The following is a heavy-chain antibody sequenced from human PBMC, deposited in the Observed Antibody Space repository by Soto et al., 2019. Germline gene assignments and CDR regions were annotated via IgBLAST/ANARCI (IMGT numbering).Heavy chain of an antibody. J-gene: IGHJ4*02. CDR2: ISGYNGNT. Sequence: ASVKVSCKASGYTFTSYGISWVRQAPGQGLEWMGWISGYNGNTKYAQKFQGRVTFTRDTSASTVYMEVSSLRSEDTAVYYCARAAYYYESSGYYPGDYWGQGTLVTVSS. V-gene: IGHV1-18*01. D-gene: IGHD3-22*01. CDR1: GYTFTSYG. CDR3: ARAAYYYESSGYYPGDY.